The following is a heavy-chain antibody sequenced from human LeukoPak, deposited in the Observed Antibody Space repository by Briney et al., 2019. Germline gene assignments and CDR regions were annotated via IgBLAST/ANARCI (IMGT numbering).Heavy chain of an antibody. CDR1: GFTFSSYW. Sequence: GGSLRLSCAASGFTFSSYWMSWVRQAPGKGLEWVANIKQDGSEKYYVDSVKGRFTISRDNAKNSLCLQMNSLRAEDTAVYYCARDSGLDAFDIWGQGTMVTVSS. CDR2: IKQDGSEK. V-gene: IGHV3-7*01. CDR3: ARDSGLDAFDI. J-gene: IGHJ3*02.